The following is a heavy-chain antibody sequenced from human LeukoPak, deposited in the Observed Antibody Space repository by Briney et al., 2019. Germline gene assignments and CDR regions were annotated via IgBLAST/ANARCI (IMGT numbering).Heavy chain of an antibody. V-gene: IGHV4-59*01. CDR3: ATLDGRNSYYDFWAGRNWFDP. D-gene: IGHD3/OR15-3a*01. CDR2: IHYNGNT. CDR1: GGSISNKY. J-gene: IGHJ5*02. Sequence: SETLPLTCTVSGGSISNKYWSWIRQPPGKGLEWIGYIHYNGNTNYNPSLKSRVTMSVDTSKNQFSLKLTSVTAADTAVYHCATLDGRNSYYDFWAGRNWFDPWGQGTLVIVSS.